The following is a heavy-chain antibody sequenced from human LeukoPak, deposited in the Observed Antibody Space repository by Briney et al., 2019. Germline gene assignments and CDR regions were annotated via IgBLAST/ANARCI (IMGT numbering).Heavy chain of an antibody. Sequence: GGSLRLSCAASRFTFSSYAMHWVRQAPGKGLGWVAVTSYDGSNKYCADSVKGRFTISRDNSKNTLYLQMNSLRAEDTAVYYCARPRSSIYYYYGMDVWGKGTTVTVSS. CDR3: ARPRSSIYYYYGMDV. V-gene: IGHV3-30*04. CDR2: TSYDGSNK. CDR1: RFTFSSYA. J-gene: IGHJ6*04.